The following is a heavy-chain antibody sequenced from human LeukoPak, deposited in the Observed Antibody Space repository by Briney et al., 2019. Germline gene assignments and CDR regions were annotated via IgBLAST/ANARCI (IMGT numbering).Heavy chain of an antibody. Sequence: GGSLRLSCEASGLTFSSYAMTWVRQAPGKGLEWVANIKQDGNEKYYVDSVKGRFTISRDNAKNSLYLQMNSLRAEDTAVYYCARDGSSGSNPIPLDYWGQGTLVTVSS. CDR3: ARDGSSGSNPIPLDY. J-gene: IGHJ4*02. CDR2: IKQDGNEK. D-gene: IGHD3-22*01. V-gene: IGHV3-7*01. CDR1: GLTFSSYA.